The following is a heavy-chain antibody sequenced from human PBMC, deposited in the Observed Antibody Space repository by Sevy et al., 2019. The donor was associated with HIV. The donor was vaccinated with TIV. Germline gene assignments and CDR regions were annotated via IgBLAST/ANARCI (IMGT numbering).Heavy chain of an antibody. CDR3: ERPCSGSYAFDY. CDR1: GGTFSSYA. J-gene: IGHJ4*02. CDR2: IIPIFGTA. Sequence: ASVKVSCKAFGGTFSSYAISWVRQAPGQGLEWMGGIIPIFGTANYAQKFQGRVTITADESTNTGYMELSSLRSEDTAVYYCERPCSGSYAFDYWGQGTLVTVSS. V-gene: IGHV1-69*13. D-gene: IGHD1-26*01.